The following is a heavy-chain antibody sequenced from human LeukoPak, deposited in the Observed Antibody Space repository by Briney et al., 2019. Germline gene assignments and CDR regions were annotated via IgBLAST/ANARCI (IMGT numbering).Heavy chain of an antibody. J-gene: IGHJ4*02. Sequence: PSETLSLTCTVYGGSISSSSYYWGWIRQPPGKGLEWIGSIYYSGSTYYNPSLKSRVTISVDTSKNQFSLKLSSVTAADTAVYYCARTSRYYYDSSGYYPRPFDYWGQGTLVTVSS. D-gene: IGHD3-22*01. CDR1: GGSISSSSYY. V-gene: IGHV4-39*07. CDR2: IYYSGST. CDR3: ARTSRYYYDSSGYYPRPFDY.